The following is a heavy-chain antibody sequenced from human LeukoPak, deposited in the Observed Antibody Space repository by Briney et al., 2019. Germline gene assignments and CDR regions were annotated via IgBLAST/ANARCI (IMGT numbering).Heavy chain of an antibody. CDR3: AREALSSSWYGPDY. D-gene: IGHD6-13*01. V-gene: IGHV3-74*01. CDR2: ITGDGSATIYAGGSGT. Sequence: GGSLRLSCAASGFTFSTYWMHWVRQAPGKGLVWVSRITGDGSATIYAGGSGTTYADSVKGRFTISRDNAKNTLYLQMDSLRAEDTAVYYCAREALSSSWYGPDYWGQGTPVTVSS. J-gene: IGHJ4*02. CDR1: GFTFSTYW.